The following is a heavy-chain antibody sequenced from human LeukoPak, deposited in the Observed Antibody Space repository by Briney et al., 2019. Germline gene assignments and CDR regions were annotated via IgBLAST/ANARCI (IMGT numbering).Heavy chain of an antibody. J-gene: IGHJ4*02. CDR3: AKDPGSSSGWYYFDY. V-gene: IGHV3-23*01. CDR2: ISGSGGST. CDR1: GFTFSNYA. Sequence: GGSLRLSCAASGFTFSNYAMSWVRQAPGKGLEWVSSISGSGGSTYDADSVKGRFTISRDNSKNTLYLQMNSLRAEDTAVYYCAKDPGSSSGWYYFDYWGQGTLVTVSS. D-gene: IGHD6-19*01.